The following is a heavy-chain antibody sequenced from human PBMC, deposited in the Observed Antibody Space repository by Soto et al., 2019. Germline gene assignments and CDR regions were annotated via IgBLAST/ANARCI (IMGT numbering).Heavy chain of an antibody. D-gene: IGHD6-13*01. CDR1: GGSISSTSHY. J-gene: IGHJ6*02. Sequence: SETLSLTCAGSGGSISSTSHYWVWIRQPPGEGLEWIGNIYHSGRAYYNPSLKSRVTISVDTSKEQFSLRLSSVTATDTAVYYCARAYSTTRYFYYYGMDVWGQGTTVTVSS. CDR2: IYHSGRA. CDR3: ARAYSTTRYFYYYGMDV. V-gene: IGHV4-39*01.